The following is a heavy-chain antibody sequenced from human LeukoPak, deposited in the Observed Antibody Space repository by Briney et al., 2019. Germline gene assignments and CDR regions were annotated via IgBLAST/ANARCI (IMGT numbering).Heavy chain of an antibody. J-gene: IGHJ4*02. CDR3: ARGSSSGYDL. D-gene: IGHD5-12*01. Sequence: SETLSLTCAVSGGSISSGGYSWSWIRQPPGKGLEWIGYIYHSGSTYYNPSLKSRVTISVDTSKNQFSLKLSSVTAADTAVYYCARGSSSGYDLWGQGTLVTVSS. V-gene: IGHV4-30-2*01. CDR2: IYHSGST. CDR1: GGSISSGGYS.